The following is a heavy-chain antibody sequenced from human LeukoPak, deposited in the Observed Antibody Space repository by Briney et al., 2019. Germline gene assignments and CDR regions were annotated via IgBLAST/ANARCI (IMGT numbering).Heavy chain of an antibody. CDR1: GYTFTTYG. V-gene: IGHV1-18*01. CDR2: TSAYNGNT. Sequence: ASVKVSCKASGYTFTTYGIGWVRQAPGQGLEWMGWTSAYNGNTNYAQKLQGRVTMTTDTSTSTAYMELRSLRSDDTAVYYCARVKGGSYLRHFDYWGQGTLVTVSS. CDR3: ARVKGGSYLRHFDY. J-gene: IGHJ4*02. D-gene: IGHD1-26*01.